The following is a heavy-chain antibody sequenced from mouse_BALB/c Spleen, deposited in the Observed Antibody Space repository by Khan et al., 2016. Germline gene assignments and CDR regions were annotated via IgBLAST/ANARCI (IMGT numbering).Heavy chain of an antibody. D-gene: IGHD2-3*01. J-gene: IGHJ3*01. CDR3: ARVYDGYSAWFGY. CDR1: GYAFTSYY. CDR2: NYPGDGMI. V-gene: IGHV1S56*01. Sequence: QVQLKQSGPELVKPGASVKMSCKASGYAFTSYYIHWVKQRPGQGIEWIGWNYPGDGMINYNEKFRGRTTLTADKSSSTAYMLLSSLTSEDSAIYFCARVYDGYSAWFGYWGQGTLVTVSA.